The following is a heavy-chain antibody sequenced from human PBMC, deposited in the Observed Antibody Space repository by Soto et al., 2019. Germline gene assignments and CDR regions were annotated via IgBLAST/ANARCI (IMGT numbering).Heavy chain of an antibody. Sequence: GESLKISCAASGFTFSDYYIHWIRRAPGKGLEWISYISGNGEVIQYAASARGRFTISRDNAENSVYLEMESLRDEDTALYYCARDVDADFRTDFDYWGRGTLVTVSS. CDR1: GFTFSDYY. D-gene: IGHD4-17*01. CDR3: ARDVDADFRTDFDY. J-gene: IGHJ4*02. V-gene: IGHV3-11*01. CDR2: ISGNGEVI.